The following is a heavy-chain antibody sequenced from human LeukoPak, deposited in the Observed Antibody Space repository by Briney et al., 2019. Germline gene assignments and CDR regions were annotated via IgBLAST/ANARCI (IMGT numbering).Heavy chain of an antibody. CDR3: ARRGDNWGPFDY. V-gene: IGHV3-33*08. CDR2: IWYDGSNK. D-gene: IGHD7-27*01. Sequence: GGSLRLSCAASGFTFSSYGMHWVRQAPGKGLEWVAVIWYDGSNKYYADSVKGRFTISRDNSKNTLYLQMNSLRAEDTAVYYCARRGDNWGPFDYWGQGTLVTVSS. J-gene: IGHJ4*02. CDR1: GFTFSSYG.